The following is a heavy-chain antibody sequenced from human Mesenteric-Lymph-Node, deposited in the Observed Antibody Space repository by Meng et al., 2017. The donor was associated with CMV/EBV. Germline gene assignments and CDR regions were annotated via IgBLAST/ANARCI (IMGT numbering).Heavy chain of an antibody. Sequence: GGSLRLSCAASGFTFSSYWMHWVRQAPGKGLVWVSRINSDGSSTSYADSVKGRFTISRDNAKNTLYLQMNSLRAEDTAVYYCAKDQGSTAAYFDYWGQGTLVTVSS. V-gene: IGHV3-74*01. D-gene: IGHD2-2*01. CDR1: GFTFSSYW. J-gene: IGHJ4*02. CDR2: INSDGSST. CDR3: AKDQGSTAAYFDY.